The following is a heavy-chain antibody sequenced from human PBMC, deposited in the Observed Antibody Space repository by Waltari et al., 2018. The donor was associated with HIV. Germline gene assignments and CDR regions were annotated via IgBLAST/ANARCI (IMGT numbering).Heavy chain of an antibody. CDR2: IYTSGST. D-gene: IGHD1-26*01. Sequence: QVQLQESGPGLVKPSQTLSLTCTVSGASISSGSYYWSWIRQPAGKGLEWIGRIYTSGSTNYNPSLKSRVTISVDTSKNQFSLKLSSVTAADTAVYYCARLPYSGSYYFDYWGQGTLVTVSS. V-gene: IGHV4-61*02. CDR1: GASISSGSYY. J-gene: IGHJ4*02. CDR3: ARLPYSGSYYFDY.